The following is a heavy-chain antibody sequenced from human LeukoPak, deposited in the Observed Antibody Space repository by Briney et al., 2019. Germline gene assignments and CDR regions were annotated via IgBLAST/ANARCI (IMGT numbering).Heavy chain of an antibody. CDR3: AKDGMATISYYFDY. Sequence: ASVKVSCKASGYTFTSYGISWVRQAPGQGLEWMGWISAYNGNTNYAQKLQGRVTMTTDTSTSTAYMELRSLRSDDTAVYYCAKDGMATISYYFDYWGQGTLVTVSS. CDR2: ISAYNGNT. V-gene: IGHV1-18*01. D-gene: IGHD5-24*01. CDR1: GYTFTSYG. J-gene: IGHJ4*02.